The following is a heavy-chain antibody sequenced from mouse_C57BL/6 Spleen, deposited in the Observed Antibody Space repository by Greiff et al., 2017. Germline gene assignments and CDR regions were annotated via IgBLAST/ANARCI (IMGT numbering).Heavy chain of an antibody. D-gene: IGHD1-1*01. Sequence: VKLLESGAELVRPGASVTLSCKASGYTFTDYEMHWVKQTPVHGLEWIGAIDPETGGTAYNQKFKGKAILTADTSSSTAYMELRSLTSEDSAVYYCTRWGDYGNNAMGGWGQGASVTVSS. CDR1: GYTFTDYE. CDR3: TRWGDYGNNAMGG. CDR2: IDPETGGT. V-gene: IGHV1-15*01. J-gene: IGHJ4*01.